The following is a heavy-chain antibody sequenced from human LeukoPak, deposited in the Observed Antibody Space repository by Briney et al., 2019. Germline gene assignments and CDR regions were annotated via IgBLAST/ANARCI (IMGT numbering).Heavy chain of an antibody. D-gene: IGHD6-25*01. J-gene: IGHJ4*02. CDR3: GRDLIGTAASWDC. Sequence: GGSLRLSCVASGFTVNNNYMSWVRQAPGKGLEWVSVIYSGSTTYYADSVKGRFTISRDNSKNTVYLQMHNLRAEDTAVYYCGRDLIGTAASWDCWGQGTLVTVSS. V-gene: IGHV3-66*01. CDR2: IYSGSTT. CDR1: GFTVNNNY.